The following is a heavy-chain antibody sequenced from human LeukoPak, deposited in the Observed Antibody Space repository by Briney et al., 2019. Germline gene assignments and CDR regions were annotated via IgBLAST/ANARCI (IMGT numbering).Heavy chain of an antibody. D-gene: IGHD2-2*01. CDR3: AKGSTTGYCSSTSCSYYFDY. Sequence: GGSLRLSCAASGFTFSSYAMNWVRQAPGKGLEWVSAISGRGASTYYADSVKGRFTISRDNAKDTLYLQMNSLRAEDTAVYYCAKGSTTGYCSSTSCSYYFDYWGQETLVTVSS. CDR1: GFTFSSYA. CDR2: ISGRGAST. J-gene: IGHJ4*02. V-gene: IGHV3-23*01.